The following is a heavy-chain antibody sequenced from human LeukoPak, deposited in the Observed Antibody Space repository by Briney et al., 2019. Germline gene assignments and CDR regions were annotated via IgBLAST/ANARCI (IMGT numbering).Heavy chain of an antibody. CDR2: ISGSGSTT. V-gene: IGHV3-23*01. Sequence: GGSLRLSCAASGFTFSSYSMNWVRQAPGKGLEWVSAISGSGSTTYYADCVKRRFTISRDNSKNTLFLKMNSLTAEDTAIYSCAKPRQRYCSGGSCFDAFDIWGQGTMVTVSS. CDR1: GFTFSSYS. D-gene: IGHD2-15*01. J-gene: IGHJ3*02. CDR3: AKPRQRYCSGGSCFDAFDI.